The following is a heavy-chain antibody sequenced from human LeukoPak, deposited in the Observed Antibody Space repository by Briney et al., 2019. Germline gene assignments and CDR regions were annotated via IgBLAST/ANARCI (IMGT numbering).Heavy chain of an antibody. CDR2: ISSSGSTI. Sequence: GGSLRLSCAASGFIFSSSEMNWVRQAPGKGLERVSYISSSGSTIYYADSVKGRFTISRDNSKNTLYLQMNSLRAEDTAVYYCAKDWGIWFGELLDYFDYWGQGTLVTVSS. J-gene: IGHJ4*02. CDR1: GFIFSSSE. V-gene: IGHV3-48*03. D-gene: IGHD3-10*01. CDR3: AKDWGIWFGELLDYFDY.